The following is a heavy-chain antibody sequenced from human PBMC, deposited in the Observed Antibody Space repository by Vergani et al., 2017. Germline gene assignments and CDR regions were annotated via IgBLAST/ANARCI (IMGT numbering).Heavy chain of an antibody. CDR2: ISGSGGST. CDR3: AEEGVSYYDFWSGYWPGWFDP. CDR1: GFTFSSYA. Sequence: EVQLLESGGGLVQPGGSLRLSCAASGFTFSSYAMSWVRQAPGKGLEWVSAISGSGGSTYYADSVKGRFTISRDNSKNTLYLQMNSLRAEGTAVYYCAEEGVSYYDFWSGYWPGWFDPWGQGTLVTVSS. D-gene: IGHD3-3*01. J-gene: IGHJ5*02. V-gene: IGHV3-23*01.